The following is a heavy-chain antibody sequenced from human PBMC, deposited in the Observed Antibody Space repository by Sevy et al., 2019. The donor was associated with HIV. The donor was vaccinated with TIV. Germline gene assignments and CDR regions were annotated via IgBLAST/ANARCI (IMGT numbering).Heavy chain of an antibody. CDR1: GESFSGYY. Sequence: SETLSLTCAVYGESFSGYYWSWIRQPPGKGLEWIGEIIHSGGTNYNPSLKSRVTISVDTSKNQFSLKLSSVTAADTAVYYCARGLSEFYYWGQGTLVTVSS. J-gene: IGHJ4*02. CDR3: ARGLSEFYY. V-gene: IGHV4-34*01. CDR2: IIHSGGT.